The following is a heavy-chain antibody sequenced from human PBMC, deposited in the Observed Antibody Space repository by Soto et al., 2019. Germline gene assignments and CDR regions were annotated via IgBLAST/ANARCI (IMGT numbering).Heavy chain of an antibody. CDR3: ARASGESYPGSRVFDS. CDR2: ITNTGGDT. V-gene: IGHV3-23*01. CDR1: GFTFSSNA. J-gene: IGHJ4*02. Sequence: EVQLLESGGDLVQPGGSLRLSCAASGFTFSSNAMSWVRQAPGKGLEWVSVITNTGGDTLYADSVKGRFTKSRDNSKNILYLQMNSMRAEDTAMYYCARASGESYPGSRVFDSWGQGTRVTVSS. D-gene: IGHD3-10*01.